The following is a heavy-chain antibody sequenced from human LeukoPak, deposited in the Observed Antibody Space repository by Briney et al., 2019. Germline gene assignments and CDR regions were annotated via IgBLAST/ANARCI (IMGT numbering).Heavy chain of an antibody. CDR3: AHFGSAEYFQD. D-gene: IGHD3-10*01. Sequence: PGGSLRLSCKASGFTFTNAWMSWVRQAPGKGLEWVGRIRRKSDGGTTDYAAPVKGRFTISRDDSKNTLHLQMNSLKSEDTAVYYCAHFGSAEYFQDWGQGTLVIVSS. V-gene: IGHV3-15*01. CDR2: IRRKSDGGTT. J-gene: IGHJ1*01. CDR1: GFTFTNAW.